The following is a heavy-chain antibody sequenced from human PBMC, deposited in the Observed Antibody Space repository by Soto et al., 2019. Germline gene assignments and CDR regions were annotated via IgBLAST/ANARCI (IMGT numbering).Heavy chain of an antibody. CDR3: ARAPYEDYAVPEPNYFDS. CDR1: GGTFSTLA. V-gene: IGHV1-69*01. D-gene: IGHD4-17*01. Sequence: QVQLVQSGTEVKQPGSSVKVSCKASGGTFSTLAVSWVRQAPGQGLEWMGGIIPIFGRPVYAQKFQGRVTITADESTSIVYMELSSLSSEDTAVYYGARAPYEDYAVPEPNYFDSWGQGTLVTVSS. CDR2: IIPIFGRP. J-gene: IGHJ4*02.